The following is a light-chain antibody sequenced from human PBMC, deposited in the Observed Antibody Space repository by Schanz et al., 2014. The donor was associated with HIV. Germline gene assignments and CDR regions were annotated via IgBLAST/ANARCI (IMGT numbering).Light chain of an antibody. J-gene: IGLJ2*01. CDR3: CSFAGSNSLL. CDR1: KSGVGNYNL. CDR2: EVS. Sequence: QSALTQPASVSGSPGQSITISCTGAKSGVGNYNLVPRDQQHPGKAPKLMIFEVSKRPSGISDRFSGSKSGNTASLTISGLQSDDEADYFCCSFAGSNSLLFGGGTKLTVL. V-gene: IGLV2-23*02.